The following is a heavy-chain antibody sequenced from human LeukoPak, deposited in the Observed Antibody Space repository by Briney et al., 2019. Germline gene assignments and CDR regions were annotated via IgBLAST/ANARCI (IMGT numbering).Heavy chain of an antibody. D-gene: IGHD1-1*01. CDR3: AKWLERLLAFDS. J-gene: IGHJ4*02. CDR2: IHHTGKN. CDR1: GGSITSYY. V-gene: IGHV4-59*01. Sequence: PSETLSLTCTVSGGSITSYYWNCVRQSPEKGLEWIGYIHHTGKNYYNPSLKSRITMSVDTSKSQFFLKLSSVTAADTAEYYCAKWLERLLAFDSWGQGTLVTVSS.